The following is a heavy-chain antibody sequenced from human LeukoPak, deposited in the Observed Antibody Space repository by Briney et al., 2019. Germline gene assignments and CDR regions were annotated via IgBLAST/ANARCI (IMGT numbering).Heavy chain of an antibody. Sequence: SETLSLTCTVSGGSISSGDYYWSWIRQPPGKGLEWIGYIYYSGSTYYNPSLKSRVTISVDTSKNQFSLKLSSVTAADTAVYYCARLIYGDYVPDYWGQGTPVTVSS. CDR2: IYYSGST. CDR3: ARLIYGDYVPDY. V-gene: IGHV4-30-4*01. CDR1: GGSISSGDYY. J-gene: IGHJ4*02. D-gene: IGHD4-17*01.